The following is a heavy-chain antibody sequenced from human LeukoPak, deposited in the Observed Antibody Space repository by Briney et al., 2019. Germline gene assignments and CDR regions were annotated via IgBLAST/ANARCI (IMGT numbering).Heavy chain of an antibody. CDR3: AREYYYDSSGYPGDAFDI. Sequence: VSVKVSCKASGYTFTSYYMHWVRQAPGQGLEWMGIINPSGGSTSYAQKFQGRVTMTRDTSTSTVYMELSSLRSEDTAVYYCAREYYYDSSGYPGDAFDIWGQGTMVTVSS. CDR2: INPSGGST. J-gene: IGHJ3*02. CDR1: GYTFTSYY. D-gene: IGHD3-22*01. V-gene: IGHV1-46*01.